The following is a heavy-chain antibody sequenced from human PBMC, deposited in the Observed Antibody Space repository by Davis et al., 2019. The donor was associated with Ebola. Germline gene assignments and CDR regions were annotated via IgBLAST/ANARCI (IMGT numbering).Heavy chain of an antibody. CDR1: GFTFSSYG. J-gene: IGHJ4*02. Sequence: GESLKISCAASGFTFSSYGMHWVRQAPGKGLEWISYISSSGRTVYHADSVKDRFTISRDNGRSSLHLQMNSLRDEDTAVYYCARDLYGDYVLDFWGQGALVTVSS. CDR2: ISSSGRTV. V-gene: IGHV3-48*02. CDR3: ARDLYGDYVLDF. D-gene: IGHD4-17*01.